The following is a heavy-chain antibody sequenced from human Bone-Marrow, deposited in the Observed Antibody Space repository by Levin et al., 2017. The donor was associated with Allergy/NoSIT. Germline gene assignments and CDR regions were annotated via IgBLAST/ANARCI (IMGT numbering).Heavy chain of an antibody. J-gene: IGHJ6*02. Sequence: GASVKVSCAASGFTFSSYAMSWVRQAPGKGLEWVSAISGSGGSTYYADSVKGRFTISRDNSKNTLYLQMNSLRAEDTAVYYCARRTQLLSYYGMDVWGQGTTVTVSS. CDR1: GFTFSSYA. D-gene: IGHD6-6*01. CDR2: ISGSGGST. V-gene: IGHV3-23*01. CDR3: ARRTQLLSYYGMDV.